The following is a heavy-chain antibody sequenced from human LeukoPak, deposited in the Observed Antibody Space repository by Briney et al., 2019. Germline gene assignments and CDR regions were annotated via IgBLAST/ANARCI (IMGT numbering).Heavy chain of an antibody. CDR3: AKDPIVVPAAPSGSADY. J-gene: IGHJ4*02. Sequence: GGSLRLSCAASGFTFSSYAMSWVRQAPGKGLEWVSAISGSGGSTYYADSVKGRFTISRDNSKNTLYLQMNSLRAEDTAVYYCAKDPIVVPAAPSGSADYWGQGTLVTVSS. D-gene: IGHD2-2*01. CDR2: ISGSGGST. CDR1: GFTFSSYA. V-gene: IGHV3-23*01.